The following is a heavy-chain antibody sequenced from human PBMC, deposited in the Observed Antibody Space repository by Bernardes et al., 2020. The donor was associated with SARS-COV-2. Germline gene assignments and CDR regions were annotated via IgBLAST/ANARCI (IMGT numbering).Heavy chain of an antibody. CDR1: GFTFSDYY. CDR2: ISSSSSYT. Sequence: GSLRLSCAASGFTFSDYYMSWIRQAPGKGLEWVSYISSSSSYTNYADSVKGRFTISRDNAKNSLYLQMNSLRAEDTAVYYCARAYDFWSGYYSNYYYYYYMDVWGKGTTVTVSS. CDR3: ARAYDFWSGYYSNYYYYYYMDV. V-gene: IGHV3-11*05. J-gene: IGHJ6*03. D-gene: IGHD3-3*01.